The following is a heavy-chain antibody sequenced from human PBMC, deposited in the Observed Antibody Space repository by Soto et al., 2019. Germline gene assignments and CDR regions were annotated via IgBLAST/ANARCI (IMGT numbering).Heavy chain of an antibody. D-gene: IGHD5-12*01. CDR2: VYYSGST. V-gene: IGHV4-39*01. J-gene: IGHJ3*02. Sequence: TSETLSLTCTVSGGSISSGSYYWDWIRQPPGKGLEWIGNVYYSGSTNYNPSLESRVTISVDTSKNQFSLKLSSVTAADTAVYYCAKGGRWLQLIWNAFDIWGQGTMVTVSS. CDR1: GGSISSGSYY. CDR3: AKGGRWLQLIWNAFDI.